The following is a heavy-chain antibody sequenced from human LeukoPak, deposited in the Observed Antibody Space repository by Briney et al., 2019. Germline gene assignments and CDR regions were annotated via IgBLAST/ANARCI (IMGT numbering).Heavy chain of an antibody. CDR3: TTVRSPAGIFLHFDN. CDR1: GGSISSGGYY. CDR2: IYFSGST. J-gene: IGHJ4*02. V-gene: IGHV4-31*03. D-gene: IGHD1-1*01. Sequence: SETLSLTCTVSGGSISSGGYYWGWIRQHPERGLEWIGYIYFSGSTYYNPSLRSRITISVDTSNNQFSLKLSSVTAADTAIYYCTTVRSPAGIFLHFDNWGQGTLVTVSS.